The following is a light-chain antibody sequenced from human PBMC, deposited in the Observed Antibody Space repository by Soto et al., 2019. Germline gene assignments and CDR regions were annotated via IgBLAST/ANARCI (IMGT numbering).Light chain of an antibody. CDR2: DSS. CDR3: QQYDRSQDFT. J-gene: IGKJ3*01. CDR1: QSLSSRS. Sequence: EIVLTQSPGTLSLSPGESATLSCRASQSLSSRSLAWYQQKPGQAPRLLIYDSSTRVTGIPDRFSGSGSGTDFTPSISRLEPEDFAVYYCQQYDRSQDFTFGPGTKVDI. V-gene: IGKV3-20*01.